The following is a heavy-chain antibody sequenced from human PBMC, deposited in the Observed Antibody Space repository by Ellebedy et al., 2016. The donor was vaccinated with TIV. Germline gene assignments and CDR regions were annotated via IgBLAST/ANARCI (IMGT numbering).Heavy chain of an antibody. CDR3: AKTLAVAGLTSWYYFDY. D-gene: IGHD6-19*01. Sequence: GESLKISCAASGFTFSNYAMSWVRQAPGKGLEWVSAISGSGGSTYYADSVKGRFTISRDNSKNTLYLQMNSLRAEDTAVYYCAKTLAVAGLTSWYYFDYWGQGTLVTVSS. J-gene: IGHJ4*02. CDR1: GFTFSNYA. CDR2: ISGSGGST. V-gene: IGHV3-23*01.